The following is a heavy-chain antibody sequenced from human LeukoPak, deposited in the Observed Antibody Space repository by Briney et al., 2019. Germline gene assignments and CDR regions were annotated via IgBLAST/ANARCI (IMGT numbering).Heavy chain of an antibody. V-gene: IGHV4-4*07. J-gene: IGHJ4*02. Sequence: SETLSLTCTVSGGSISDSYWDWIRQPAGKGLEWIGRIYSSGDSNYNPSLKSRVTMSVDTSKNQFSLRLSSLTAADTAVYYCARDVGSGGGTFPTYHFDFWGQGTLVTVSS. D-gene: IGHD3-10*01. CDR2: IYSSGDS. CDR1: GGSISDSY. CDR3: ARDVGSGGGTFPTYHFDF.